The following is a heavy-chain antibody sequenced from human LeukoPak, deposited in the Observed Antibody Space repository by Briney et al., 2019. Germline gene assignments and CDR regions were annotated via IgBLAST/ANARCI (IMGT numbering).Heavy chain of an antibody. D-gene: IGHD6-19*01. Sequence: GGSLRLSCAASGFTFSTYSMIWVRQAPGKGLEWVSYISSSSGTIYYADSVKGRFSISRDNAKNSLYLQMNSLRAEDTAVYYCARLTSGWTNWFDPWGQGTLVAVSS. CDR1: GFTFSTYS. CDR2: ISSSSGTI. J-gene: IGHJ5*02. CDR3: ARLTSGWTNWFDP. V-gene: IGHV3-48*04.